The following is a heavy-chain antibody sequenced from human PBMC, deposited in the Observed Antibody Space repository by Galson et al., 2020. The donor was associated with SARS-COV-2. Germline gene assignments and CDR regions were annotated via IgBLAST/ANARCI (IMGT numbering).Heavy chain of an antibody. CDR1: GFSFHNYG. CDR3: ASGLTKYYYGLGSPDY. D-gene: IGHD3-10*01. J-gene: IGHJ4*01. Sequence: PGGSLRLSCAASGFSFHNYGMNWVRQAPGKGLEWVSSISSGSSYIYYADSVKGRFTISRDNAKNSLYLQMDSLRAEDTAVYYCASGLTKYYYGLGSPDYWGQGTLVTVSS. V-gene: IGHV3-21*06. CDR2: ISSGSSYI.